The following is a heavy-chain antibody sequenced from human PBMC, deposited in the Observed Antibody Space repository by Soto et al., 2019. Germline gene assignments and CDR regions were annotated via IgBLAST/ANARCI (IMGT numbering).Heavy chain of an antibody. CDR1: GYTFTGYY. CDR2: INPNSGGT. Sequence: ASVKVSCKASGYTFTGYYMHWVRQAPGQGLELMGWINPNSGGTNYAQKFQGRVTMTRDTSISTAYMELSRLRSDDTAVYYCARDIPMVRGVIMPPNYGMDVWGQGTTVTVSS. CDR3: ARDIPMVRGVIMPPNYGMDV. D-gene: IGHD3-10*01. J-gene: IGHJ6*02. V-gene: IGHV1-2*02.